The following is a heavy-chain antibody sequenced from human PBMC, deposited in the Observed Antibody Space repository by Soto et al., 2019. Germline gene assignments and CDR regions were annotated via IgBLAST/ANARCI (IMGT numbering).Heavy chain of an antibody. CDR2: IYYSGIT. D-gene: IGHD3-10*01. CDR1: GGSISSYY. Sequence: SETLSLTCTVSGGSISSYYWSLIRERPGKGLECIGYIYYSGITKYSPSLKSRVTISVDTSKNKFSLKLSSVTAAETAVYYCARDSASGSYSYNHFEPWGQGTLVTVSS. J-gene: IGHJ5*02. V-gene: IGHV4-59*01. CDR3: ARDSASGSYSYNHFEP.